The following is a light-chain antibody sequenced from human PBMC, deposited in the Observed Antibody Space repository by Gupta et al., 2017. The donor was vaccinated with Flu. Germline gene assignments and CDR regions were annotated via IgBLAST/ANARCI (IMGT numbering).Light chain of an antibody. V-gene: IGLV2-11*01. CDR2: DVT. CDR3: SSHAGRVTWV. CDR1: SSDVGSSNR. Sequence: QSAPTQPRSVSGSPGQSVTISCTGTSSDVGSSNRVSWYQQRPGKAPKLIIYDVTERPSGVPVRFSGSKSGNTASLSISGLQADDEADYYCSSHAGRVTWVFGTGTTVTVL. J-gene: IGLJ1*01.